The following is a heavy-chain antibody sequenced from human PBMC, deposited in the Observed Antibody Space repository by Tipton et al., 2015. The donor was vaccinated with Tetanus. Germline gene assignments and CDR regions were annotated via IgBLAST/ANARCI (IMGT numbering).Heavy chain of an antibody. CDR3: AREVPATGHFDS. J-gene: IGHJ4*02. CDR1: GGSLSTSH. V-gene: IGHV4-59*01. CDR2: ITYSRAT. D-gene: IGHD2-2*01. Sequence: GLVKPSETLSLTCTVSGGSLSTSHWAWIRQPPGKGLEWVGKITYSRATNYNSSLKSRVTMSLDTSTSQFSLELTSATAADTAVYYCAREVPATGHFDSWGQGTLVTVSS.